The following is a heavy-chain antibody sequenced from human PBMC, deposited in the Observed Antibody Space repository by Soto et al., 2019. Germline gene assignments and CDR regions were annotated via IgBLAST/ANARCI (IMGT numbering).Heavy chain of an antibody. CDR2: INPNSGGT. CDR3: ARGGLCFGELFLLPSHPTTLYYYYGMVV. D-gene: IGHD3-10*01. CDR1: GYTFTGYY. J-gene: IGHJ6*02. V-gene: IGHV1-2*02. Sequence: GASVKVSCKASGYTFTGYYMHWVRQAPGQGLEWMGWINPNSGGTNYAQKFQGRVTMTRDTSISTAYMELSRLRSDDTAVYYCARGGLCFGELFLLPSHPTTLYYYYGMVVWGQGTTVTVSS.